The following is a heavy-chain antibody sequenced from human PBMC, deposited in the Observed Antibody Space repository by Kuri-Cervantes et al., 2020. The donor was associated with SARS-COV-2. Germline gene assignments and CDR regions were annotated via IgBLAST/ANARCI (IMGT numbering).Heavy chain of an antibody. Sequence: GGSLRLSCAASGFTFSSYAMHWVRQAPGKGLKWVAVISYDGSNKYYADSVKGRFTISRDNSKNTLYLQMNSLRAEDTAVYYCARGWDAFDIWGQGTMVTDSS. CDR1: GFTFSSYA. CDR3: ARGWDAFDI. D-gene: IGHD5-24*01. CDR2: ISYDGSNK. V-gene: IGHV3-30-3*01. J-gene: IGHJ3*02.